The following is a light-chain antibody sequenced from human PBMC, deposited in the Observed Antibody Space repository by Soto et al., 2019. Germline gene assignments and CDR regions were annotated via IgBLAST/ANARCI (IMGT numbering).Light chain of an antibody. CDR1: RSISGY. Sequence: DIPMTQSPSSLSASIGDRVTITCRASRSISGYLNWYQKKPGKAPDLLIFAAFSLQSGAPSRLSGSGSGTAFTLPLSRLQPEDSANYYCQQSFSPPFTFGQGTKLEIK. V-gene: IGKV1-39*01. J-gene: IGKJ2*01. CDR3: QQSFSPPFT. CDR2: AAF.